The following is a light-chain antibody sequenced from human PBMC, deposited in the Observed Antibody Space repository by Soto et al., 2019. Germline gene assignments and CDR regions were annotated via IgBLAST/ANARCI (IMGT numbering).Light chain of an antibody. CDR3: QRYGSSPTIT. CDR1: QSVSSN. CDR2: DAS. Sequence: EIVMTQSPATLSVSPGERATLSCRVSQSVSSNLAWYQQKPGQAPRLLIYDASSRATGIPDRFSGSGSGTDFTLTISRLEPEDFAVYYCQRYGSSPTITFGQGTRLEIK. V-gene: IGKV3-20*01. J-gene: IGKJ5*01.